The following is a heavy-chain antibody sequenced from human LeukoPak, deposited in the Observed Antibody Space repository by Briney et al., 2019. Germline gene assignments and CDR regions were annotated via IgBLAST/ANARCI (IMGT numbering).Heavy chain of an antibody. D-gene: IGHD5-12*01. CDR2: IYYSGST. J-gene: IGHJ5*02. CDR3: ARDLGYGGFDWAP. CDR1: GGSISSYY. Sequence: KPSETLSPTCTVSGGSISSYYWSWIRQPPGKGLEWIGYIYYSGSTNYNPSLKSRVTISVDTSKNQFSLKLSSVTAADAAVYYCARDLGYGGFDWAPWGQGTLVTVSS. V-gene: IGHV4-59*01.